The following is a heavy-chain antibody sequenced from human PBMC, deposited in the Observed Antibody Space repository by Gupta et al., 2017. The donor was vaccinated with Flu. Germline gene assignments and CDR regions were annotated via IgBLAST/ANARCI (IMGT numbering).Heavy chain of an antibody. Sequence: SGHFMHWVRQAPGQGLVGVARIRFDGTATSYADSVRGRFTISRDNAKNTLYLQMNSVSPEDTALYYCAREVVNNRLDPWGQGTLVTVAS. CDR2: IRFDGTAT. D-gene: IGHD2-15*01. V-gene: IGHV3-74*01. J-gene: IGHJ5*02. CDR1: SGHF. CDR3: AREVVNNRLDP.